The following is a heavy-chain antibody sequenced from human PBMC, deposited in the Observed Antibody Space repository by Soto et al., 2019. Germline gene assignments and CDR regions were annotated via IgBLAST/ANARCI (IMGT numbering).Heavy chain of an antibody. CDR2: ISAYNGNT. CDR3: ARDRRYSSSSGY. Sequence: GESLKISCKGSGYSFTSYWIGWVRQMPGKGLEWMGWISAYNGNTNYAQKLQGRVTMTTDTSTSTAYMELRSLRSDDTAVYYCARDRRYSSSSGYWGQGTLVTVSS. J-gene: IGHJ4*02. D-gene: IGHD6-13*01. V-gene: IGHV1-18*04. CDR1: GYSFTSYW.